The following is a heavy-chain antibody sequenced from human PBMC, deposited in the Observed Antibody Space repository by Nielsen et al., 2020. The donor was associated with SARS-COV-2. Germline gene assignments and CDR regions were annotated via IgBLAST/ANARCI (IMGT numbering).Heavy chain of an antibody. D-gene: IGHD2-2*01. CDR3: ARDRPARGGYCSSTSCYGFDY. J-gene: IGHJ4*02. CDR2: ISSSSSYI. Sequence: WIRQPPGKGLEWVSSISSSSSYIYYADSVKGRFTISRGNAKNSLYLQMNSLRAEDTAVYYCARDRPARGGYCSSTSCYGFDYWGQGTLVTVSS. V-gene: IGHV3-21*01.